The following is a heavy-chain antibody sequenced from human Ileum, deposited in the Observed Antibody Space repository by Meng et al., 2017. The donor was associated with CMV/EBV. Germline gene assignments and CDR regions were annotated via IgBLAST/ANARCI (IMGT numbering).Heavy chain of an antibody. J-gene: IGHJ1*01. D-gene: IGHD6-13*01. V-gene: IGHV3-11*06. CDR3: ARDIVAPGSTEYFHH. CDR1: GFTFSNYY. CDR2: ISPGSSDI. Sequence: VQWVESGGRLVRPGGYLRLSWSASGFTFSNYYMSWIRQVPGKGLEWLSYISPGSSDIHYADSVKGRFTVSRENAKSSLYLQMNSLRVEDTAVYYCARDIVAPGSTEYFHHWGQGTLVTVSS.